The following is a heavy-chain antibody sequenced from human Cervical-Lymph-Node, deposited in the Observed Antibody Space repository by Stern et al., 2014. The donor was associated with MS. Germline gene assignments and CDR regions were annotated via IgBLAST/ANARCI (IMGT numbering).Heavy chain of an antibody. CDR3: AKGVGLYYDSAAEK. CDR2: INWNSGRL. V-gene: IGHV3-9*01. J-gene: IGHJ4*02. CDR1: GFTFDAYA. D-gene: IGHD3-22*01. Sequence: EVQLVESGGGLVQPGRSLRLSCAASGFTFDAYAMHWVRQVPGKGLALVSGINWNSGRLGYGDSVKGRFTISRDNAKNFLYLQMNSLRPEDTALYFCAKGVGLYYDSAAEKWGQGTLVTVSS.